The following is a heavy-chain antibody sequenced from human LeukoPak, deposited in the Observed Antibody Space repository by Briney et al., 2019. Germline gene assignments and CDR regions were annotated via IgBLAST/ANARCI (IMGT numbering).Heavy chain of an antibody. V-gene: IGHV3-33*01. CDR1: GFTFSSYD. CDR3: ARSPKGDSYGMDV. Sequence: GRSLRHSCAASGFTFSSYDMHWVRQAPGKGLEWVSVIWYDGSNKYYADSVKGRFTISRDNSKNTLFLQINSLRAEDTAVYYCARSPKGDSYGMDVWGQGTTVTVSS. J-gene: IGHJ6*02. CDR2: IWYDGSNK.